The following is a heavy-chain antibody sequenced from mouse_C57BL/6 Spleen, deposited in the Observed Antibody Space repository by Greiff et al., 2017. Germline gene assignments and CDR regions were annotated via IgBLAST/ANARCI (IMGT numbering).Heavy chain of an antibody. CDR3: ARDGLGAWFAY. CDR1: GYTFTSYW. J-gene: IGHJ3*01. V-gene: IGHV1-53*01. Sequence: QVHVKQPGTELVKPGASVKLSCKASGYTFTSYWMHWVKQRPGQGLEWIGNINPSNGGTNYNEKFKSKATLTVDKSSSTAYMQLSSLTSEDSAVYYCARDGLGAWFAYWGQGTLVTVSA. D-gene: IGHD4-1*01. CDR2: INPSNGGT.